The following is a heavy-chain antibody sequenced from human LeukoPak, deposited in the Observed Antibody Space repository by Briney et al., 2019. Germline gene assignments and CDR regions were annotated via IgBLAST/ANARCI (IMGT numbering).Heavy chain of an antibody. D-gene: IGHD2-2*01. CDR2: IYYSGST. CDR1: GGSISYYY. CDR3: ARVSRSSTSCPRRDALDV. J-gene: IGHJ3*01. Sequence: SETLSLTCTVSGGSISYYYWNWIRQPPGKGLEWIGYIYYSGSTNYNPSLKSRVTISVDTSKNQFSLNLTSVTTADTAVYYCARVSRSSTSCPRRDALDVWGQGTMVTVSS. V-gene: IGHV4-59*13.